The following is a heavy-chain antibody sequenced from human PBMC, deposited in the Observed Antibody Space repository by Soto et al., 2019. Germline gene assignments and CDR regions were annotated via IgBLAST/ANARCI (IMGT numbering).Heavy chain of an antibody. Sequence: EVQLVESGGGLVKPGGSLRLSCAASGFTFSSYSMNWVRQAPGKGLEWVSAISSRSDYIYYAVSVKGRFTISRDNAKNSLYLQMNSLTAEDTAVYYCARSTHVSGYDSRSGDYWGQGTLVTVSS. CDR1: GFTFSSYS. J-gene: IGHJ4*02. V-gene: IGHV3-21*01. D-gene: IGHD5-12*01. CDR3: ARSTHVSGYDSRSGDY. CDR2: ISSRSDYI.